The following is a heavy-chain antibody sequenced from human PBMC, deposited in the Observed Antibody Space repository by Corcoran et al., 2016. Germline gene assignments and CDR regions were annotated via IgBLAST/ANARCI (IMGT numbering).Heavy chain of an antibody. Sequence: QVQLVQSGAEVKKPGASVKVSCKASGYTFTSYGISWVRQAPGQGLEWMGWISAYNGNTNYAQKLQGRVPMPTDTSTSTAYMELRSLRSDDTSVYYCARRITIFGVAAPVYYFDYWGQGTLVTVSS. D-gene: IGHD3-3*01. CDR3: ARRITIFGVAAPVYYFDY. V-gene: IGHV1-18*01. CDR1: GYTFTSYG. J-gene: IGHJ4*02. CDR2: ISAYNGNT.